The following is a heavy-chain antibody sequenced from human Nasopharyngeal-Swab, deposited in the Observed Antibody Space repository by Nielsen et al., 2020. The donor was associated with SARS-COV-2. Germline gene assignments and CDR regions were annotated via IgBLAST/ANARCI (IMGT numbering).Heavy chain of an antibody. J-gene: IGHJ4*02. CDR2: IYHSGST. CDR1: GGSISSSNW. Sequence: SETLSLTCAVSGGSISSSNWWSWVRQPPGKGLEWIGEIYHSGSTNYNPSLKSRATISVDKSKNQFSLKLSSVTAADTAVYYCARTSRLPSITMIVVVIDYYFDYWGQGTLVTVSS. D-gene: IGHD3-22*01. V-gene: IGHV4-4*02. CDR3: ARTSRLPSITMIVVVIDYYFDY.